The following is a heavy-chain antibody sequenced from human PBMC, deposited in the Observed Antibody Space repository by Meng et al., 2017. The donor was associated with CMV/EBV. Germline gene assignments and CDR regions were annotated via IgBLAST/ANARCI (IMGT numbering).Heavy chain of an antibody. CDR2: VKHDGSEK. V-gene: IGHV3-7*03. CDR3: ARGGRLAFDY. CDR1: GFTFSTYW. J-gene: IGHJ4*02. D-gene: IGHD2-15*01. Sequence: GESLKISCAASGFTFSTYWMTWVRQAPGKGLEWVVNVKHDGSEKYYLDSVKGRFTVSRDNAKNSLYLQMNSLRAEDTALYYCARGGRLAFDYWGQGTLVTVSS.